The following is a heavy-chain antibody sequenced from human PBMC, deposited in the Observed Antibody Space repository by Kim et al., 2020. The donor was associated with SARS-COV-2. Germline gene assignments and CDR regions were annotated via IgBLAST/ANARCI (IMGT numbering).Heavy chain of an antibody. V-gene: IGHV3-7*03. CDR3: ARDKRMGATHFHY. CDR1: GFTFSDFW. D-gene: IGHD1-26*01. Sequence: GGSLRLSCAASGFTFSDFWMSWVRQAPGKGLEWVANIGQDGTEKNYVASAKGRFTISRDNARNSFYLQMNSLRAEDTAIYFCARDKRMGATHFHYWGQGILVTVSS. CDR2: IGQDGTEK. J-gene: IGHJ4*02.